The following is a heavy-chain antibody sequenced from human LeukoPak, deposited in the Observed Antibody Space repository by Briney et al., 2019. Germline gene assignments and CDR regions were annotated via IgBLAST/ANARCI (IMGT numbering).Heavy chain of an antibody. V-gene: IGHV1-2*02. Sequence: GASVKVSCKASGGTFSSYAISWVRQAPGQGLEWMGWINPNSGGTNYAQKFQGRVTMTRDTSISTAYMELSRLRSDDTAVYYCARRRYYDSSGYSFDYWGQGTLVTVSS. J-gene: IGHJ4*02. CDR2: INPNSGGT. D-gene: IGHD3-22*01. CDR3: ARRRYYDSSGYSFDY. CDR1: GGTFSSYA.